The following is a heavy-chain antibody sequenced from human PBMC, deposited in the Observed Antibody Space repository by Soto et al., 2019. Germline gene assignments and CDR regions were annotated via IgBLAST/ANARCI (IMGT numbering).Heavy chain of an antibody. CDR1: GGSISSGGYY. D-gene: IGHD5-18*01. CDR3: ARDFGYQVVRGYSYGRTFDY. J-gene: IGHJ4*02. V-gene: IGHV4-31*03. CDR2: IYYSGST. Sequence: SETLSLTCTVSGGSISSGGYYWSWIRQHPGKGLEWIGYIYYSGSTYYNPSLKSRVTISVDTSKNQFSLKLSSVTAADTAVYYCARDFGYQVVRGYSYGRTFDYWGQGTLVTLFS.